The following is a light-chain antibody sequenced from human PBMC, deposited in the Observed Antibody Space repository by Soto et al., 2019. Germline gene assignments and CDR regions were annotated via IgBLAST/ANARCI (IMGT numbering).Light chain of an antibody. Sequence: DIQMTQSPSSLSASVGDRVPITCRASQSISSYLNWYQQKPGKAPKLLIYAASSLQSGVPSRFSGSGSGTDFTLTISSLQPEDFATYYCQQSYSNPRTFGQGTKVDI. CDR2: AAS. J-gene: IGKJ1*01. CDR1: QSISSY. CDR3: QQSYSNPRT. V-gene: IGKV1-39*01.